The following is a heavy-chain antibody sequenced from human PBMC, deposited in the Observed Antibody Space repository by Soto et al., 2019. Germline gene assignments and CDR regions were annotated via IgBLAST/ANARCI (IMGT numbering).Heavy chain of an antibody. CDR2: INHSGST. CDR3: ARVVVVVAATLDYYYYGMDV. Sequence: PSETLSLICAVYGGSFSGYDWSWIRQPTGKGLEWIGEINHSGSTNYNPSLKSRVTISVDTSKNQFSLKLSSVTAADTAVYYCARVVVVVAATLDYYYYGMDVWGQGTTVTVS. V-gene: IGHV4-34*01. J-gene: IGHJ6*02. CDR1: GGSFSGYD. D-gene: IGHD2-15*01.